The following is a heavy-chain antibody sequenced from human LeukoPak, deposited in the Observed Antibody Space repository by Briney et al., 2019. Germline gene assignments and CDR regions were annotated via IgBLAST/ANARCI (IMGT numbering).Heavy chain of an antibody. V-gene: IGHV3-9*01. CDR3: AKDFGQWLGRYGMDV. CDR2: ISWNSVFL. Sequence: GGSLRLSCAASGFTFDDYAMHWGRQAPGKGLEWVSGISWNSVFLGYADSVKGRFTISRDNAKNSLYLQMNSLRAEDTALYYCAKDFGQWLGRYGMDVWGQGTTVTVSS. J-gene: IGHJ6*02. D-gene: IGHD6-19*01. CDR1: GFTFDDYA.